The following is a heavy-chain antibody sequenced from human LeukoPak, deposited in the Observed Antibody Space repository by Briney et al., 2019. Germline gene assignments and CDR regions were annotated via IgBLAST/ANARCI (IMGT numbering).Heavy chain of an antibody. CDR1: GFTFSSYA. D-gene: IGHD3-22*01. CDR3: AKVGRWNRSRLNYYDSSGYQEHEVGY. CDR2: ISGSGGST. Sequence: PGGSLRLSCAASGFTFSSYAMSWVRQAPGKGLEWVSAISGSGGSTYYADSVKGRFTISRDNSKNTLYLQMNSLRAEDTAVYYCAKVGRWNRSRLNYYDSSGYQEHEVGYWGQGTLVTVSS. V-gene: IGHV3-23*01. J-gene: IGHJ4*02.